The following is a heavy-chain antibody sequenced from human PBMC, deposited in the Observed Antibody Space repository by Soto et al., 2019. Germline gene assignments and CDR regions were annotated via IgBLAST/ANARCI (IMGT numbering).Heavy chain of an antibody. CDR3: AASCVGCGGFNYYGMDV. CDR2: IYYSGTT. J-gene: IGHJ6*02. D-gene: IGHD2-21*01. V-gene: IGHV4-31*03. CDR1: GASISSGGYY. Sequence: LSLTCSVSGASISSGGYYWNWIRQHPGKGLEWIGYIYYSGTTYYNPSLKRRVTISVDTSKNKLSQKQNSKTAADTAVYYCAASCVGCGGFNYYGMDVWSQGTTVT.